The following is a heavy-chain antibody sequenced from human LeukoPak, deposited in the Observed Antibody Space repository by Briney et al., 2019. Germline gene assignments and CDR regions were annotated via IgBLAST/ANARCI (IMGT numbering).Heavy chain of an antibody. CDR3: ARVYYDYVWGSYPLDY. D-gene: IGHD3-16*02. V-gene: IGHV3-20*04. J-gene: IGHJ4*02. CDR2: INWNGGST. Sequence: GGSLRLSCAASGFTFDDYGMSWVRQAPGRGLEWVSGINWNGGSTGYADSVKGRFTISRDNAKNSLYLQMNSLRAEDTALYYCARVYYDYVWGSYPLDYWSQGTLVTVSS. CDR1: GFTFDDYG.